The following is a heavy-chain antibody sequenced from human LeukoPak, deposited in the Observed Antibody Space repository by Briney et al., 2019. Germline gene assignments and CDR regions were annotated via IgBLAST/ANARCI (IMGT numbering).Heavy chain of an antibody. V-gene: IGHV1-8*03. J-gene: IGHJ4*02. Sequence: GASVKVSCKASGYTFTSYDINWVRQATGQGLEWMGWMNPNSGNTGYAQKFQGRVTITRNTSISTAYMELSSLRSEDTAVYYCARGPTYYDFWSGYPFDYWGQGTLVIVSS. CDR3: ARGPTYYDFWSGYPFDY. D-gene: IGHD3-3*01. CDR1: GYTFTSYD. CDR2: MNPNSGNT.